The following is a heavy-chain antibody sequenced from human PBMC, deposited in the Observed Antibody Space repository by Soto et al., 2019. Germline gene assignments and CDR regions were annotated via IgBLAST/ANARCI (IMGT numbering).Heavy chain of an antibody. D-gene: IGHD6-13*01. CDR1: GYTFINFD. Sequence: QVQLVQSGAEVKEPGASVRVSCKASGYTFINFDISWVRQAAGQGLEWLGWMNPGSGKTGYASKCQGRVAMTRDASPGTSHLELSSLTSDDTAVYYWARMASAGTLNWFDPWVQGTLVTVSS. J-gene: IGHJ5*02. V-gene: IGHV1-8*02. CDR3: ARMASAGTLNWFDP. CDR2: MNPGSGKT.